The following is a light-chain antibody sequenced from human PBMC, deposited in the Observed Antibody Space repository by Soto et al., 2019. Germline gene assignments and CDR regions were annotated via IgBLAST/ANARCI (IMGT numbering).Light chain of an antibody. CDR2: DAS. V-gene: IGKV1-5*01. CDR1: QSISSW. Sequence: DIQMTQSPSSLSASVGDRVKINCRASQSISSWLAWYQQKTGKAPKILIYDASSLESGVPSRFSGIVSGTEFTLTISSLQTDDCATYDGQQSNSYSLTFCQVTKGDIK. J-gene: IGKJ1*01. CDR3: QQSNSYSLT.